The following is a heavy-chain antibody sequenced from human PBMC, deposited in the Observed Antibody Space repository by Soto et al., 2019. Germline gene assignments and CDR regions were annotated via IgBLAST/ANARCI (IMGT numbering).Heavy chain of an antibody. Sequence: TLSLTCAVYGGSFSGYYWSWIRQPPGKGLEWIGEINHSGSTNYNPSLKSRVTISVDTSKNHFSLRLTSVTAADTGVYYCGRAPGSWGQGTLVTLSS. CDR1: GGSFSGYY. V-gene: IGHV4-34*01. J-gene: IGHJ5*02. CDR2: INHSGST. CDR3: GRAPGS.